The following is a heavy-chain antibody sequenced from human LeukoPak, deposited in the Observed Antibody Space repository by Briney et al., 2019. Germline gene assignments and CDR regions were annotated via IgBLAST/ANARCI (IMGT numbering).Heavy chain of an antibody. V-gene: IGHV4-4*02. Sequence: SETLSLTCAVSGGSISSSNWWSWVRQPPGKGLEWIGEIYHSGSTNYNPSLKSRVTISVDKSKNQFSLKLSSVTAADTAVYYCARGPYSSGGLSLDYWGQGTLVTVSS. CDR1: GGSISSSNW. D-gene: IGHD6-19*01. CDR2: IYHSGST. CDR3: ARGPYSSGGLSLDY. J-gene: IGHJ4*02.